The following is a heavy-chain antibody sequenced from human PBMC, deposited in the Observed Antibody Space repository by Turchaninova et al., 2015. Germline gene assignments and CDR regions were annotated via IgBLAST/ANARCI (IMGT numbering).Heavy chain of an antibody. Sequence: QVQLQESXXXLMXXSETLSPTGAVSGSSLSRGPHWGWIRQPPGKGREWIGSIWHSGTTYYNPSLQSRVTISLDTSKNLFSLKLSSVTAADTAIYYCARTNAFDNWGQGAVVTVSS. V-gene: IGHV4-38-2*01. CDR2: IWHSGTT. CDR1: GSSLSRGPH. J-gene: IGHJ3*02. CDR3: ARTNAFDN.